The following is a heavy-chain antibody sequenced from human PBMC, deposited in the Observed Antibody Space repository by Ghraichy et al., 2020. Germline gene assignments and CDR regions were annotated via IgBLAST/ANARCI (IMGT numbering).Heavy chain of an antibody. Sequence: SQTLSLTCAVYGGSFSGYYWSWIRQPPGKGLEWIGEINHSGSTNYNPSLKSRVTISVDTSKNQFSLKLSSVTAADTAVYYCARGDMEMAADYWGQGTLVTVSS. J-gene: IGHJ4*02. CDR3: ARGDMEMAADY. V-gene: IGHV4-34*01. D-gene: IGHD5-24*01. CDR1: GGSFSGYY. CDR2: INHSGST.